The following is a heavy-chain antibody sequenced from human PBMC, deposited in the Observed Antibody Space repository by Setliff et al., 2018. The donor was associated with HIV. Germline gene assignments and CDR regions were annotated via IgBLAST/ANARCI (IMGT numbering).Heavy chain of an antibody. CDR1: GGSISSSNYC. J-gene: IGHJ6*03. D-gene: IGHD3-3*01. CDR2: IYYSGST. Sequence: PSETLSLTCTVSGGSISSSNYCWGWIRQPPGKGLEWIGSIYYSGSTYYNPSLKSRVTISVDTSKNQFSLKLRSVTAADTAVYYCARHYELETYMDVWGKGTTGTVSS. CDR3: ARHYELETYMDV. V-gene: IGHV4-39*01.